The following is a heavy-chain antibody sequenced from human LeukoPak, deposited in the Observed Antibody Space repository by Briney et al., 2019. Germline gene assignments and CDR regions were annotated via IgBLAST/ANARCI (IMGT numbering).Heavy chain of an antibody. Sequence: TPSETLSLTCTVSGYSISSGYYWGWIRQPPGKGLEWIGSIYHSGSTYYNPSLKSRVTISVDTSKNQFSLKLSSVTAADTAVYYCARCGYDYVFDYWGQGTLVTVS. D-gene: IGHD5-12*01. CDR3: ARCGYDYVFDY. CDR1: GYSISSGYY. V-gene: IGHV4-38-2*02. CDR2: IYHSGST. J-gene: IGHJ4*02.